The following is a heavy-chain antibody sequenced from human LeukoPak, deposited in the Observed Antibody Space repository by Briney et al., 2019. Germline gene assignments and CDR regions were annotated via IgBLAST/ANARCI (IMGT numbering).Heavy chain of an antibody. CDR1: GYTFTNYA. CDR3: ARKIVDSSGMDV. V-gene: IGHV7-4-1*02. Sequence: ASVKVSCKASGYTFTNYAINWVRQAPGQGLEWMGWINTDTGNPTYAQGFTGQFVFSLDTFVSTTYLQISSLKAEDTAVYYCARKIVDSSGMDVWGQGTTVTVSS. J-gene: IGHJ6*02. CDR2: INTDTGNP. D-gene: IGHD1-26*01.